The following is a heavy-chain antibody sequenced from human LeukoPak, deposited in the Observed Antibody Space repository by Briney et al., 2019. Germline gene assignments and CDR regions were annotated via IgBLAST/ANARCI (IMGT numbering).Heavy chain of an antibody. D-gene: IGHD3-22*01. V-gene: IGHV5-51*01. J-gene: IGHJ4*02. CDR3: ARILNYDSSGYYGDY. CDR2: IYPGDSDT. Sequence: GESLKISCKGSGYSFTSYWIGWVRQMPGKGLKWMGIIYPGDSDTRYSPSFQGQVTISADKSISTAYLQWSSLKASDTAMYYCARILNYDSSGYYGDYWGQGTLVTVSS. CDR1: GYSFTSYW.